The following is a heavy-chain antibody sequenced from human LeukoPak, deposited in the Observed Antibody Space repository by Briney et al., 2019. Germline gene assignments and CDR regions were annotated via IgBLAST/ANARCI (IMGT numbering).Heavy chain of an antibody. Sequence: PSETLSLTCTVSGGSISSYYWSWIRQPPGKGLEWIGYIYYSGSTNYNPSLKSRVTISVDTSKNQFSLKLSSVTAADTAVYYCARAWGPARPFDYWGQGTLVTVSS. V-gene: IGHV4-59*01. CDR2: IYYSGST. CDR3: ARAWGPARPFDY. J-gene: IGHJ4*02. CDR1: GGSISSYY. D-gene: IGHD3-16*01.